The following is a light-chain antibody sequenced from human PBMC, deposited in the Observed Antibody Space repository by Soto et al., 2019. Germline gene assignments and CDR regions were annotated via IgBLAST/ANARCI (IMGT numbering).Light chain of an antibody. CDR3: QQRSNWPIT. V-gene: IGKV3-11*01. J-gene: IGKJ5*01. CDR2: DAS. Sequence: DIVLTQSPGTLSLSPGERATLSCRASQSVSSYLAWYQQKPGQAPRLLIYDASNRATGIPARFSGGGSGTDFTLTISSLEPEDFAVYYCQQRSNWPITFGQGTRLEI. CDR1: QSVSSY.